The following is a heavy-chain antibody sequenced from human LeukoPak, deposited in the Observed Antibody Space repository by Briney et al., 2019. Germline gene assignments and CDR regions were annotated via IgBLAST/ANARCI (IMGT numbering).Heavy chain of an antibody. CDR1: GFTFSSYG. CDR3: AKEGGSDAFDI. J-gene: IGHJ3*02. Sequence: GGPLRLSCAASGFTFSSYGMHWVRQAPGKGLEWVAVIWYDGSNKYYADSVKGRFTISRDNSKNTLYLQMNSLRAEDTAVYYCAKEGGSDAFDIWGQGTMVTVSS. CDR2: IWYDGSNK. V-gene: IGHV3-33*06. D-gene: IGHD6-25*01.